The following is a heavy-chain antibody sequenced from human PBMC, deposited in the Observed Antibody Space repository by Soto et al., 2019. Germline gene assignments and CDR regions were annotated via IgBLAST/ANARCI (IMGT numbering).Heavy chain of an antibody. CDR2: MSHDGTNK. J-gene: IGHJ4*02. Sequence: QVQLVESGGGVVQPGRSLRLSCAASGFTFSVYGMHWVRQAPGKGLEWVAAMSHDGTNKFYADSVKGRFTISRDNSKNTLYLQMNSLRSEDTAMYYCAKKPPGDWVAMFDHWGQGTLVTVSS. V-gene: IGHV3-30*18. CDR3: AKKPPGDWVAMFDH. D-gene: IGHD2-21*02. CDR1: GFTFSVYG.